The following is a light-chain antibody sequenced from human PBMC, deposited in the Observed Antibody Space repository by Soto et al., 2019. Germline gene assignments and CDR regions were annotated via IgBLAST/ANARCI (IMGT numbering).Light chain of an antibody. CDR1: QDIGNY. Sequence: DIQVPQSPASLSACVGDRVTITCQASQDIGNYLNWYQQKPGKAPKLLISDASNLEVGVPLRFSGSGSGTHFTVTINSLQTEDIATYYCQQYDVLPLSFAPRTKVDIK. CDR3: QQYDVLPLS. J-gene: IGKJ3*01. CDR2: DAS. V-gene: IGKV1-33*01.